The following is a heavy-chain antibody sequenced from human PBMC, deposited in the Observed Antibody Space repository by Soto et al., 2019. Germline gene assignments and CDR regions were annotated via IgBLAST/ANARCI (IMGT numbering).Heavy chain of an antibody. D-gene: IGHD5-12*01. CDR1: GGTFSNYA. Sequence: QVQLVQSGAEVKKPGSSVKVSCKASGGTFSNYAISWVRQAPGQGLAWMGGILPIFGTANYAQKFQGRVTINAEESTSTAYMELSSPISEDTAIYYCAVGSVDIVPTGMKPFDPWGQGTLVTVSS. CDR3: AVGSVDIVPTGMKPFDP. CDR2: ILPIFGTA. J-gene: IGHJ5*02. V-gene: IGHV1-69*12.